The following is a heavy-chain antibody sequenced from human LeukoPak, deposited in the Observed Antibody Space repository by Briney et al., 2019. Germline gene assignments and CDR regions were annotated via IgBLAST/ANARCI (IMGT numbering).Heavy chain of an antibody. CDR3: ARDNSIIPFDY. J-gene: IGHJ4*02. V-gene: IGHV1-2*02. CDR2: INPNSGGT. CDR1: GFTFTDYY. Sequence: VSVKVSCKASGFTFTDYYMHWVRQAPGQGLEWMGWINPNSGGTNYAQKFQGRVTMTRDTSISTAYMELSRLRSDDTAVYYCARDNSIIPFDYWGQGTLVTVSS. D-gene: IGHD3-3*02.